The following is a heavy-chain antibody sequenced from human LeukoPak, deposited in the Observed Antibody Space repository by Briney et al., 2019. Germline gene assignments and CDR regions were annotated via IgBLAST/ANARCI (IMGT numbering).Heavy chain of an antibody. V-gene: IGHV3-7*04. J-gene: IGHJ3*02. Sequence: GGSLRLSCAASGLTLSAYWMSWVRQAPGKGLEWVANIKQDGSEKYYVDSVKGRFTISRDNAKNSLYLQMNSLRAEDTAVYYCARDIGASGIWGQGTMVTVSS. D-gene: IGHD1-26*01. CDR1: GLTLSAYW. CDR3: ARDIGASGI. CDR2: IKQDGSEK.